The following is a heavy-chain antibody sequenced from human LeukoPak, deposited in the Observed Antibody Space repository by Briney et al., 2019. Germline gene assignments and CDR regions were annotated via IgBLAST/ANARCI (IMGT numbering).Heavy chain of an antibody. Sequence: GGSLRLSCAASGFTFSSYAMHWVRQAPGKGLEWVAVISYDGSNKYYADSVKGRFTISRDNSKNTLYLQMNSLRAEDTAVYYCARVLNHYYDSSGFDYWGQGTLVTVSS. CDR1: GFTFSSYA. CDR2: ISYDGSNK. CDR3: ARVLNHYYDSSGFDY. J-gene: IGHJ4*02. V-gene: IGHV3-30*04. D-gene: IGHD3-22*01.